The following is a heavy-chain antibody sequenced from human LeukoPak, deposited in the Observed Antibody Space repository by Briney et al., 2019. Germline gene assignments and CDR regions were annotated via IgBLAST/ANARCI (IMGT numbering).Heavy chain of an antibody. J-gene: IGHJ3*02. V-gene: IGHV3-48*02. CDR2: ISSSSSTI. D-gene: IGHD3-10*01. CDR1: GFPFISYS. Sequence: GGSLRLSCAASGFPFISYSMNWVRQAPGKGLEWVSYISSSSSTIYYADSVKGRFTISRDNAKNSLYLQMNSLRDEDTAVYYCASDNYYYGSGSSRGAFDIWGQGTMVTVSS. CDR3: ASDNYYYGSGSSRGAFDI.